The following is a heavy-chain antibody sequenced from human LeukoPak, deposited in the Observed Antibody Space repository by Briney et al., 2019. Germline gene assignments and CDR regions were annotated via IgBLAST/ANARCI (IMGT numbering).Heavy chain of an antibody. Sequence: GGSLRLSCAASGLAFSAYKMHWVRQAPRKGLVWVSRISTDGYTTDYADFVQGRFTASRDNTKNTWSLEMNSLRAEDTAVYYCGVGGSPAYWGPGTLVTVSS. CDR3: GVGGSPAY. D-gene: IGHD2-15*01. CDR1: GLAFSAYK. J-gene: IGHJ4*02. V-gene: IGHV3-74*01. CDR2: ISTDGYTT.